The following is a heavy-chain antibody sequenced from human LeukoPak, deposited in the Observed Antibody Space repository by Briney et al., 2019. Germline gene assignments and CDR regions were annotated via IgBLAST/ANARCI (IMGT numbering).Heavy chain of an antibody. CDR3: ARAYSSSWLAYYYYYSMDV. V-gene: IGHV3-7*01. CDR1: GFTFSSYW. J-gene: IGHJ6*02. D-gene: IGHD6-13*01. Sequence: GGSLRLSCAASGFTFSSYWMSWVRQAPGKGLEWVANIKQDGSEKYYVDSVKGRFSISRDNAKNSLYLQMNSLRAEDTAVYFCARAYSSSWLAYYYYYSMDVWGQGTTVTVSS. CDR2: IKQDGSEK.